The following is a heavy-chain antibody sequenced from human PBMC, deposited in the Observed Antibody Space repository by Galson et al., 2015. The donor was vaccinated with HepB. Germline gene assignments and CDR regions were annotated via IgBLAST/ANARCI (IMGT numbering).Heavy chain of an antibody. CDR2: IKQDGSEK. D-gene: IGHD5-18*01. CDR1: GFTFSSYW. V-gene: IGHV3-7*03. CDR3: ARDQHALWHPLDAFDI. J-gene: IGHJ3*02. Sequence: SLRLSCAASGFTFSSYWMSWVRQAPGKGLEWVANIKQDGSEKYYVDSVKGRFTISRDNAKNSLYLQMNSLRAEDTAVYYCARDQHALWHPLDAFDIWGQGTMVTVSS.